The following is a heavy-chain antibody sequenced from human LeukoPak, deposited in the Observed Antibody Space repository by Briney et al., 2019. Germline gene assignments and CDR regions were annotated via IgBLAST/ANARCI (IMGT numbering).Heavy chain of an antibody. V-gene: IGHV3-23*01. D-gene: IGHD3-22*01. CDR2: TGSNGVT. Sequence: PGGSLRLSCTGSGLTFRTYAFSWVRQAPGKGLEWVSATGSNGVTYYADSVKGRFTISRDNSKNALYLQMNGLRADDTAVYYCGIRDTSDYYVFWGQGTLVTVSS. J-gene: IGHJ4*02. CDR1: GLTFRTYA. CDR3: GIRDTSDYYVF.